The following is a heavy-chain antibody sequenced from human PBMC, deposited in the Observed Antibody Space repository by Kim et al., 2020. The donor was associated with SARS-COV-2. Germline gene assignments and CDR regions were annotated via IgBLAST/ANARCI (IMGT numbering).Heavy chain of an antibody. CDR3: ARDSYCSSTSCYLDYYGMDV. D-gene: IGHD2-2*01. J-gene: IGHJ6*02. CDR2: ISYDGSNK. Sequence: GGSLRLSCAASGFTFSSYAMHWVGQAPGKGLEWVAVISYDGSNKYYADSVKGRFTISRDNSKNTLYLQMNSLRAEDTAVYYCARDSYCSSTSCYLDYYGMDVWGQGTTVTVSS. CDR1: GFTFSSYA. V-gene: IGHV3-30-3*01.